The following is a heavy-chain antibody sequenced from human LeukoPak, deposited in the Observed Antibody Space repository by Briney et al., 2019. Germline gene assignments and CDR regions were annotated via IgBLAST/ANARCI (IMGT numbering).Heavy chain of an antibody. CDR2: INPNSGGT. J-gene: IGHJ4*02. CDR3: ARDLFAGTMKTEYYFDY. V-gene: IGHV1-2*02. Sequence: ASVTVSCKASGYTFTVYYMHWVRQAPGQGLEWMGWINPNSGGTNYAQKFQGRVTMTRDTSISTAYMELSRLRSDDTAVYYCARDLFAGTMKTEYYFDYWGQGTLVTVSS. CDR1: GYTFTVYY. D-gene: IGHD1-1*01.